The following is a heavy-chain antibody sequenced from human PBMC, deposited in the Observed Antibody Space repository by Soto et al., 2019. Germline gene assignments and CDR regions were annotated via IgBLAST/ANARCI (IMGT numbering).Heavy chain of an antibody. CDR1: GFTFSHYA. V-gene: IGHV3-30*18. Sequence: QVPLVESGGGVVQPGKSLRLSCAASGFTFSHYAMHWVRQAPGKGLEWVAVISYDESEKYYADSVKGRCTISRDNSKNTLYLHMNSLRAEDTAVYYCAKDGGWQAGVYYYGMAVWGQGTTVTVSS. J-gene: IGHJ6*02. D-gene: IGHD3-10*01. CDR2: ISYDESEK. CDR3: AKDGGWQAGVYYYGMAV.